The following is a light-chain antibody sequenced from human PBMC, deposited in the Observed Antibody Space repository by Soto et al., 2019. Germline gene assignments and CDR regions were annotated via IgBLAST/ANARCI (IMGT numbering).Light chain of an antibody. J-gene: IGKJ2*01. Sequence: DIQMTQSPSSLSASVGDRVTITCRASQSISSYLNWYQQKPGKAPKLLLYAASSLQSGVPSRFSGSGSGTEFTLTISSLQPEDFATYYCQQSYSTPVFGQGTKLEIK. CDR2: AAS. CDR3: QQSYSTPV. V-gene: IGKV1-39*01. CDR1: QSISSY.